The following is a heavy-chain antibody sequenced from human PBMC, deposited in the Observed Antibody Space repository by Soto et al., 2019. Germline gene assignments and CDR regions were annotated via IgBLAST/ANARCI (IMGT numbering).Heavy chain of an antibody. J-gene: IGHJ5*02. CDR1: GFTFSSYA. CDR3: ARDLFLGQQQLVYWFDP. V-gene: IGHV3-30-3*01. D-gene: IGHD6-13*01. Sequence: GGSLRLSCAASGFTFSSYAMHWVRQAPGKGLEWVAVISYDGSNKYYADSMKGRFTISRDNSKNTLYLQMNSLRAEDTAVYYCARDLFLGQQQLVYWFDPWGQGTLVTGSS. CDR2: ISYDGSNK.